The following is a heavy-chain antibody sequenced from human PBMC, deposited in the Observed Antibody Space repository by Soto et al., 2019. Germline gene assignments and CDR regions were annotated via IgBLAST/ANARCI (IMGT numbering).Heavy chain of an antibody. V-gene: IGHV4-31*03. CDR2: IYYSGST. J-gene: IGHJ4*02. CDR3: ARDGYYESSGYFTDI. CDR1: GGSISIGGYY. Sequence: SETLSLTCTVSGGSISIGGYYWTWIRQHPGKGLEWIGYIYYSGSTYYNPSLKSRVSISIDRSKNQFSLKLSSVTAADTAVYYCARDGYYESSGYFTDIWGQGALVTVSS. D-gene: IGHD3-22*01.